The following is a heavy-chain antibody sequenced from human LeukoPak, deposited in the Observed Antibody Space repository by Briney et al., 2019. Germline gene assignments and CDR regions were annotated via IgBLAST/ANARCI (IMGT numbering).Heavy chain of an antibody. CDR3: ASKTYYDFWSGYTIDP. Sequence: SETLSLTCTVSDGSISSSSYYWGWIRQPPGKGLEWIWSIYYSGSTYYNPSLKSRVTISVDTSKNQFSLKLSSVTAADTAVYYCASKTYYDFWSGYTIDPWGQGTLVTVSS. V-gene: IGHV4-39*07. CDR1: DGSISSSSYY. J-gene: IGHJ5*02. CDR2: IYYSGST. D-gene: IGHD3-3*01.